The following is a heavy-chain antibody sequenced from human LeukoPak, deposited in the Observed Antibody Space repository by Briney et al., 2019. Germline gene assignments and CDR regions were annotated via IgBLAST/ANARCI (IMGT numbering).Heavy chain of an antibody. CDR3: AKVRYSSSWRFDY. Sequence: GGSLRLSCAASGFTFGSYGMHWVRQAPGKGLEWVAVISYDGSNKYYADSVKGRFTISRDNSKNTLYLQMNSLRAEDTAVYYCAKVRYSSSWRFDYWGQGTLVTVSS. J-gene: IGHJ4*02. V-gene: IGHV3-30*18. CDR2: ISYDGSNK. D-gene: IGHD6-13*01. CDR1: GFTFGSYG.